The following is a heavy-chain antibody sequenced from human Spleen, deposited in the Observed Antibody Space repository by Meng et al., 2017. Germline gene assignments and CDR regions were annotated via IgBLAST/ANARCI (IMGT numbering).Heavy chain of an antibody. Sequence: QLQLQESGPGLVKPSVTLSLTCTVSGGSISSSFFYWGWVRQPPGKGLEWIGSIYYTGSTYYNPSLKSRVTISIDTSKNQFSLKLSSVTAADTAVYYCARLDDTGIDYWGQGILVTVSS. CDR3: ARLDDTGIDY. CDR1: GGSISSSFFY. V-gene: IGHV4-39*01. J-gene: IGHJ4*02. D-gene: IGHD5-18*01. CDR2: IYYTGST.